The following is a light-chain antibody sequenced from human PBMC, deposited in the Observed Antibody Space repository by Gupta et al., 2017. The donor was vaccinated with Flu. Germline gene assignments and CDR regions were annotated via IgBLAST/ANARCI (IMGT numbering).Light chain of an antibody. CDR2: NDD. CDR3: AAWDDGLGAL. CDR1: PSNIESNY. V-gene: IGLV1-47*02. Sequence: QSVLTQPPSASGTPGQRVTISCFGGPSNIESNYVHWYRQVPGEAPKVLIYNDDQRPSGVPDRFSGSKSGASASLAISGLQPEDEADYFCAAWDDGLGALLGGGTKVTVL. J-gene: IGLJ2*01.